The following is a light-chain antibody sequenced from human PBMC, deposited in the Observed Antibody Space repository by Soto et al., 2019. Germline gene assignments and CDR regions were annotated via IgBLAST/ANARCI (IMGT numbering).Light chain of an antibody. V-gene: IGKV3-15*01. CDR3: QEYNTWPWT. J-gene: IGKJ1*01. CDR1: QSVNSN. Sequence: ETVMTQSPATLSVSPGERATLSCRASQSVNSNLAWYQQKLCQAPRVLIYGASTRATGIPDRFSGSGSGTEFILTISSLQSEDFAVYYCQEYNTWPWTFGQGTKVDIK. CDR2: GAS.